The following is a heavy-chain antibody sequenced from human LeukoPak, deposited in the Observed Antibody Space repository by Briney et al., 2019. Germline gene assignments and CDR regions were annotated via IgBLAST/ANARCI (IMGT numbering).Heavy chain of an antibody. J-gene: IGHJ4*02. D-gene: IGHD6-19*01. V-gene: IGHV3-30*04. Sequence: GGSLRLSCAASGFTFSSYAMHWVRQAPGKGLEWVAVISYDGSNKYYADSVKGRFTISRDNSKNTLYLQMNSLRAEDTAVYYCARGGLRLAVAFDYWGQGTLVTVSS. CDR1: GFTFSSYA. CDR3: ARGGLRLAVAFDY. CDR2: ISYDGSNK.